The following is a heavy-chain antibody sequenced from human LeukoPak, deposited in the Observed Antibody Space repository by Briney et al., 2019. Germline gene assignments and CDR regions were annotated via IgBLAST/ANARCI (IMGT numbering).Heavy chain of an antibody. J-gene: IGHJ4*02. CDR1: GGSFSGYY. CDR3: ARGRVGDSDY. V-gene: IGHV4-34*01. Sequence: SETLSLTCAVYGGSFSGYYWSWIRQPPGKGLEWIGEINHSGSTNYNPSLQSRVTISVDTSKNQFSLKLSSVTAADTAVYYCARGRVGDSDYWGQGTLVTVSS. CDR2: INHSGST. D-gene: IGHD4-17*01.